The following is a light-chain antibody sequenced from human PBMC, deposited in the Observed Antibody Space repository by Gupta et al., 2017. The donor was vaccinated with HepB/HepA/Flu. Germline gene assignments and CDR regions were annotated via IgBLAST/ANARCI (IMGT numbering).Light chain of an antibody. Sequence: DIQMTQSPSSLSASVGDRVTITCQASQDITNYLNWYQQKPGKAPKLLIYDASNLETGVPSRFSGSGSGTXFSFTIXSLQPEDIATYYCQQYDNFSCTFGXGTKLEIK. CDR2: DAS. CDR1: QDITNY. J-gene: IGKJ2*02. CDR3: QQYDNFSCT. V-gene: IGKV1-33*01.